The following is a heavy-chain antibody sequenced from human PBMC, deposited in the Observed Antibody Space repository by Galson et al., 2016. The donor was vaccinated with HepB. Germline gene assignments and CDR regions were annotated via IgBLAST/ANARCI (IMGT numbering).Heavy chain of an antibody. CDR2: LYYTGST. J-gene: IGHJ5*02. CDR3: ARVTDSRSWYDDL. CDR1: GGSIRSSAYY. V-gene: IGHV4-39*07. Sequence: SETLSLTCTVSGGSIRSSAYYWGWNRQSPGKGLEWIGSLYYTGSTYYNPSLKSRVTISIDTSKNQFSLKVNSVTAADTAVYFCARVTDSRSWYDDLWGQGTLVTVSA. D-gene: IGHD6-13*01.